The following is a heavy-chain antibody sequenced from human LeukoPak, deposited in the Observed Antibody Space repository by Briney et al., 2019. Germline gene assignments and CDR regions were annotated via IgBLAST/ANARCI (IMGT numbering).Heavy chain of an antibody. V-gene: IGHV3-30*18. D-gene: IGHD3-22*01. CDR1: GFTFSSYG. CDR2: ISYDGSNK. J-gene: IGHJ4*02. Sequence: PGGSLRLSCAASGFTFSSYGMHWVRQAPGKGLEWVAVISYDGSNKYYADSVKGRFTISRDNSKNTLCLQMNSLRAEDTAVYYCAKDDEYYYDSSGYYPSFFDYWGQGTLVTVSS. CDR3: AKDDEYYYDSSGYYPSFFDY.